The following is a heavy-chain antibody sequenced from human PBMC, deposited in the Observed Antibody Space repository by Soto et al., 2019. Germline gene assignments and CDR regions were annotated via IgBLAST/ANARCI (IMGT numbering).Heavy chain of an antibody. Sequence: EVQLVESGGGLVQPGGSLRLSCAASGFTFSSSWMHWVRQAPGKGLVWVSRIYSDGSRTHYAASVQGRFTISRDNAKNTPYLQMNSLRPGDTALYYCARGPTGWYDYDYWGQGTLVTVSS. CDR3: ARGPTGWYDYDY. J-gene: IGHJ4*02. CDR1: GFTFSSSW. V-gene: IGHV3-74*01. D-gene: IGHD6-19*01. CDR2: IYSDGSRT.